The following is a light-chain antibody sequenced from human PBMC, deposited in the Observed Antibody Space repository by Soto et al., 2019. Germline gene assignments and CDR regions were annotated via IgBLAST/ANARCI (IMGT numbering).Light chain of an antibody. CDR3: QHSYNTPRT. Sequence: IQLTQSPSSLSSSVGDRVTLTCRASQGISSYLNWYKQKPGKAPKLLSYAASSLQSGVPSRFSGSGSGTDFTLTISSREPGNLATYSCQHSYNTPRTFGQGTKVDIK. CDR2: AAS. CDR1: QGISSY. J-gene: IGKJ1*01. V-gene: IGKV1-39*01.